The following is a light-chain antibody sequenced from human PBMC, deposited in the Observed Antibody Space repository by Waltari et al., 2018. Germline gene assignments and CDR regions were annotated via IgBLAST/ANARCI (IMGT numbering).Light chain of an antibody. V-gene: IGKV3-11*01. CDR2: DAS. J-gene: IGKJ5*01. CDR1: ESVSTY. Sequence: EIVLTQSPATLSLSPGERATLSCRASESVSTYLGWYQQKPGQAPRLLIYDASSRATGTPARFSGSGSETDFTLTISSIEPEDFAVYYCQQRTSRPPITFGQGTRLEIK. CDR3: QQRTSRPPIT.